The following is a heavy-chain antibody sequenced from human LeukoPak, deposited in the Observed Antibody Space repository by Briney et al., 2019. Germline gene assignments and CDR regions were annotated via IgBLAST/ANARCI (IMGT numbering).Heavy chain of an antibody. D-gene: IGHD3-22*01. J-gene: IGHJ3*02. CDR3: AKDYYDSSGYLRGAMGAFDI. CDR2: ISGSGGST. V-gene: IGHV3-23*01. Sequence: PGGSLRLSCAASGFTFSSYAMSWVRQAPGKGLEWVSAISGSGGSTYYADSVKGRFTISRDNSKNTLYLQMNSLRAEDTAVYYCAKDYYDSSGYLRGAMGAFDIWGQGTMVTVSS. CDR1: GFTFSSYA.